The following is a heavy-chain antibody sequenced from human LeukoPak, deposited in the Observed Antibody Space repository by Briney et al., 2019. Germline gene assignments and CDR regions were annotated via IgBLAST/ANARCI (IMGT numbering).Heavy chain of an antibody. CDR3: AREGSYSSSPIDY. CDR1: GFTFSSYW. V-gene: IGHV3-74*01. J-gene: IGHJ4*02. D-gene: IGHD6-13*01. Sequence: GGSLRLSCAASGFTFSSYWMTWVRQAPGKGLVWVSRINSDGSSTSYADSVKGRFTISRDNAKNTLYLQMNSLRAEDTAVYYCAREGSYSSSPIDYWGQGTLVTVSS. CDR2: INSDGSST.